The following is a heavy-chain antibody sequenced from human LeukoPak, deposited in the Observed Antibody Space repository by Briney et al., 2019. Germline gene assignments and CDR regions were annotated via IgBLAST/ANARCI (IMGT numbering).Heavy chain of an antibody. CDR3: ADRGEQQLVTGGY. CDR1: GGSFSGYY. V-gene: IGHV4-34*01. CDR2: INHSGST. Sequence: SETLPLTCAVYGGSFSGYYWSWIRQPPGKGLEWIGEINHSGSTNYNPSPKSRVTISVDTSKNQFSLKLSSVTAADTAVYYCADRGEQQLVTGGYWGQGTLVTVSS. D-gene: IGHD6-13*01. J-gene: IGHJ4*02.